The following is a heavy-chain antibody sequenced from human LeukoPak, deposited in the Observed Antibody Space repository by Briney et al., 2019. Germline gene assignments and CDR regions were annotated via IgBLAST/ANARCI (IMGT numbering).Heavy chain of an antibody. CDR2: INPNSGGT. J-gene: IGHJ4*02. D-gene: IGHD1-1*01. Sequence: GASVKETFLCSVYTFLEDQCHELGPAPGQGLEWMGWINPNSGGTNYAQKFQGRVTMTRDTSISTAYMELSWLRSDDTAVYYCARQCKKRKVHRNYWRQGTLVTVSS. V-gene: IGHV1-2*02. CDR3: ARQCKKRKVHRNY. CDR1: VYTFLEDQ.